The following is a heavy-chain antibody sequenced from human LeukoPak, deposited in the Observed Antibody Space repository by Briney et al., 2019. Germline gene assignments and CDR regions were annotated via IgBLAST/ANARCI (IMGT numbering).Heavy chain of an antibody. CDR3: ARDVRREQQLEPDAFDI. D-gene: IGHD6-13*01. V-gene: IGHV3-11*01. CDR2: ISSSGSTM. Sequence: GGSLRLSCAASGFTFSDYYMSWIRQAPGKGLEWVSYISSSGSTMYYADSVKGRFTISRDNAKNSLYLQMNSLRAEDTAVYYCARDVRREQQLEPDAFDIWGQGTMVTVSS. J-gene: IGHJ3*02. CDR1: GFTFSDYY.